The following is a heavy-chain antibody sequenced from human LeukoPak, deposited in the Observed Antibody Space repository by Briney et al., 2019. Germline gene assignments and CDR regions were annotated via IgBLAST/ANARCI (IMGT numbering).Heavy chain of an antibody. CDR3: ARELRAVAGLLALHAFDI. D-gene: IGHD6-19*01. V-gene: IGHV4-39*07. J-gene: IGHJ3*02. CDR2: IFYDGDT. Sequence: SETLSLTCTVSGGSISSDDYYWGWIRQPPGKGLEWIGTIFYDGDTYYSPSLKSRVTVSVDTSKNQFSLKLSSVTAADTAVYYCARELRAVAGLLALHAFDIWGQGTMVTVSS. CDR1: GGSISSDDYY.